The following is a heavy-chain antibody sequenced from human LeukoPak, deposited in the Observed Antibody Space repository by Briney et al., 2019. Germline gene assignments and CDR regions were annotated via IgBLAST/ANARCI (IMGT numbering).Heavy chain of an antibody. CDR3: VEGIVKRNIVGALGAFDV. V-gene: IGHV3-64D*09. CDR1: GFSFRTQS. J-gene: IGHJ3*01. D-gene: IGHD1-26*01. CDR2: IISNGGIT. Sequence: GGSLRLSCSASGFSFRTQSIHWVRQAPGKGLKYVSSIISNGGITYYADSVKGRFTISRDNSKNTLYLQMTSLRVEDTAVYYCVEGIVKRNIVGALGAFDVWGQGTLVAVSS.